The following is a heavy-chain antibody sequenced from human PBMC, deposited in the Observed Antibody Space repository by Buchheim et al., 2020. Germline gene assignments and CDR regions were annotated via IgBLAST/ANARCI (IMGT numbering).Heavy chain of an antibody. CDR2: INSDGSST. J-gene: IGHJ6*02. V-gene: IGHV3-74*01. CDR3: AIIYGDFWSGYKGGYYYGMDV. CDR1: GFTFSSYW. D-gene: IGHD3-3*01. Sequence: EVQLVESGGGLVQPGGSLRLSCAASGFTFSSYWMHWVRQAPGKGLVWVSRINSDGSSTSYADSVKGRFTISRDNAKNTLYLQMNSLRAEDTAVYYCAIIYGDFWSGYKGGYYYGMDVWGQGTT.